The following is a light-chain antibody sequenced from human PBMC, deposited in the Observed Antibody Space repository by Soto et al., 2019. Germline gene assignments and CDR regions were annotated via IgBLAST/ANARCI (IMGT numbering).Light chain of an antibody. V-gene: IGKV1-27*01. J-gene: IGKJ1*01. CDR2: AAS. CDR1: QGISNY. Sequence: DIQMTQSPSSLSASVGDRVTITCRASQGISNYLAWYQQKPGKVPKLLIYAASTLRSVVPSRFSGSGSGTDFTLTISSLQPEDGATYYCQEYNSAPRTFGQGTKVDIK. CDR3: QEYNSAPRT.